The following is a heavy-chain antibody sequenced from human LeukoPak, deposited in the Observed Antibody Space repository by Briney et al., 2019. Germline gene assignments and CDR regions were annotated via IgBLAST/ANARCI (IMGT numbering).Heavy chain of an antibody. CDR2: INAGNGNT. CDR1: GYTFTSYA. D-gene: IGHD3-22*01. CDR3: ARTLEYYYDSSGYGY. Sequence: GASVKVSCKASGYTFTSYAMHWVRQAPGQRLEWMGWINAGNGNTKYSQKFQGRVTITRDTSASTAYMELSSLRSEDTAVYYCARTLEYYYDSSGYGYWGQGTLVTVSS. V-gene: IGHV1-3*01. J-gene: IGHJ4*02.